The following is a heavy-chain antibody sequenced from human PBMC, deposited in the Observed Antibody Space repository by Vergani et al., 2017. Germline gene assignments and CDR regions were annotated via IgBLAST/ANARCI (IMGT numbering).Heavy chain of an antibody. D-gene: IGHD4-17*01. J-gene: IGHJ3*01. Sequence: HLLESGGGLVQPGGSLRLSCAASGFPLSSYALTWVRQAPGKGLEWVSTISRSGFNTYYADSVKGRFTVARDNSKNTLFLQINSLRAGDTAVYYCAKDVLGDSGDLVAWGPGTMVTVSS. CDR2: ISRSGFNT. CDR3: AKDVLGDSGDLVA. CDR1: GFPLSSYA. V-gene: IGHV3-23*01.